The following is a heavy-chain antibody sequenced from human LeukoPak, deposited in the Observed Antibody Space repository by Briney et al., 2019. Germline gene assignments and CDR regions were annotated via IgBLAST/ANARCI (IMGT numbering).Heavy chain of an antibody. CDR3: AKPRYSGGYFDY. J-gene: IGHJ4*02. Sequence: GGSLRLSCAASGFTFSSYEMNWVRQAPGKGLEWVSAISGSGGSTYYADSVKGRFTISRDNSKNTLYLQMNSLRAEDTAVYYCAKPRYSGGYFDYWGQGTLVTVSS. V-gene: IGHV3-23*01. CDR1: GFTFSSYE. CDR2: ISGSGGST. D-gene: IGHD3-16*02.